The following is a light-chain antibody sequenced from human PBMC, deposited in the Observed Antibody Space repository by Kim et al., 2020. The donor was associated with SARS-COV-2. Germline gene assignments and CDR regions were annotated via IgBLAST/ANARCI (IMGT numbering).Light chain of an antibody. CDR2: ATS. Sequence: DGQLTQSPSFLSASVGDRVTITCRASQAISRYIAWYQKKPGKAPELLIYATSALQSGVPSRFSGSGSGTEFTLTISSLQPDDFATYYCQQYNSYWTFGQGTKVDIK. CDR3: QQYNSYWT. CDR1: QAISRY. V-gene: IGKV1-9*01. J-gene: IGKJ1*01.